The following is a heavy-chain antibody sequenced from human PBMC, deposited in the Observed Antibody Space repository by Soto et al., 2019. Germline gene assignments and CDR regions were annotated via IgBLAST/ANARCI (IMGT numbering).Heavy chain of an antibody. D-gene: IGHD1-26*01. J-gene: IGHJ4*02. CDR2: IYYSGTT. Sequence: PSETLSLTCTVSCGSISSNNYYWGWIRQPPRKGLEWIGSIYYSGTTYYNPSLKSRLTISVDTSNNHFSLKLSSVTAADTAVYYCARHRLLTPPVYWGQGTLVTVS. CDR1: CGSISSNNYY. CDR3: ARHRLLTPPVY. V-gene: IGHV4-39*01.